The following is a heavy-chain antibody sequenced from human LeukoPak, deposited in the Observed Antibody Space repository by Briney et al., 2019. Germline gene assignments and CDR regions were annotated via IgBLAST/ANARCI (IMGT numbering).Heavy chain of an antibody. V-gene: IGHV1-18*01. J-gene: IGHJ6*02. CDR1: GYTFTSYG. CDR2: ISAYNGNT. D-gene: IGHD4-17*01. CDR3: ARGIYGDSPYFYYYYGMDV. Sequence: ASVKVSCKASGYTFTSYGISWVRQAPGQGLEWMGWISAYNGNTNYAQKFQGRVTMTRNTSISTAYMELSSLRSEDTAVYYCARGIYGDSPYFYYYYGMDVWGQGTTVTVSS.